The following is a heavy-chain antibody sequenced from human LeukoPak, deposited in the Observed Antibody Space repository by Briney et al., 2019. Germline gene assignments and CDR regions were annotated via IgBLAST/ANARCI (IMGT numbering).Heavy chain of an antibody. CDR2: ISGSGGST. CDR1: GFTFSSYA. CDR3: AKGIVVVPAAPLDAFDI. V-gene: IGHV3-23*01. J-gene: IGHJ3*02. Sequence: GGSLRLSCAASGFTFSSYAMSWVRQAPGKGLEWVSAISGSGGSTYYADSVKGRFTISRDNSKNTLYLQMNSLRAEDTAVYYCAKGIVVVPAAPLDAFDIWGKGKMAPVSS. D-gene: IGHD2-2*01.